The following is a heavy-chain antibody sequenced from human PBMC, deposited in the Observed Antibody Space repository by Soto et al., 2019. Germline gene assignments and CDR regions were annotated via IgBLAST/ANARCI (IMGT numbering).Heavy chain of an antibody. D-gene: IGHD7-27*01. CDR2: ISYDESNK. CDR3: AKDLLGPGRAYGMDV. J-gene: IGHJ6*02. CDR1: GFTFSSYG. V-gene: IGHV3-30*18. Sequence: GGSLRLSCAASGFTFSSYGLPWVRQAPGKGLEWVAVISYDESNKYYADSVKGRFTISRDNSKNTLYLQMNSLRAEDTAVYYCAKDLLGPGRAYGMDVWGQGTTVTVSS.